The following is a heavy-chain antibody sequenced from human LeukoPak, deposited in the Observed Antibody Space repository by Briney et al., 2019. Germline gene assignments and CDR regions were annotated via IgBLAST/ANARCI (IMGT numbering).Heavy chain of an antibody. CDR2: IIPIFGTA. V-gene: IGHV1-69*01. Sequence: GASVKVSCKASGGTFSSYAISWVRQAPGQGLEWMGGIIPIFGTANYAQKFQGRVTITADESTSTAYMELSSLRSEDTAVYYCARLLSIAARGAFDIWGQGTMVTVSS. CDR3: ARLLSIAARGAFDI. D-gene: IGHD6-6*01. J-gene: IGHJ3*02. CDR1: GGTFSSYA.